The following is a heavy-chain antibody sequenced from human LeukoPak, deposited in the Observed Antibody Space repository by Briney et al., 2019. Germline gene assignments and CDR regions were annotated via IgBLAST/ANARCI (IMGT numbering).Heavy chain of an antibody. CDR2: MNPNSGNT. Sequence: GASVKVSCKASGYTFTSYDINWVRQATGQGLEWMGWMNPNSGNTGYAQKFQGRVTMTRNTSISTAYMELSSLRSEDTAVYYCARAYYYSSTSCYYRAFDIWGQGTMVTVSS. V-gene: IGHV1-8*01. CDR1: GYTFTSYD. CDR3: ARAYYYSSTSCYYRAFDI. D-gene: IGHD2-2*01. J-gene: IGHJ3*02.